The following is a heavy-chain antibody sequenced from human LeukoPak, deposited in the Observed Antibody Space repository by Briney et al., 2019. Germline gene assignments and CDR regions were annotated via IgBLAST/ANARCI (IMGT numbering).Heavy chain of an antibody. Sequence: GGSLRLSRAASGFTFSSYGMHWVRQAPGKGLEWVAVIWYDGSNKYYADSVKGRFTISRDNSKNTLYLQMNSLRAEDTAVYYCVRATTDIYSSSWDLFDYWGQGTLVTVSS. CDR2: IWYDGSNK. CDR3: VRATTDIYSSSWDLFDY. D-gene: IGHD6-13*01. V-gene: IGHV3-33*01. J-gene: IGHJ4*02. CDR1: GFTFSSYG.